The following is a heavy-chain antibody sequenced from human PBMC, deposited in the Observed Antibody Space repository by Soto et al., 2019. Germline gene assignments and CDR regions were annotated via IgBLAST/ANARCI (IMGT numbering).Heavy chain of an antibody. Sequence: EGQVLESGGGLVQPGGSLRLTCVASGFTLSNYGMSWVRQAPGKGLEWVSFVSGDGGSTYYIDSVKGRFTISRDSSKNTVCLQMNSLRAEDTAVYYCATSNYGERDWGQGTLVTVSS. D-gene: IGHD4-17*01. CDR2: VSGDGGST. CDR1: GFTLSNYG. J-gene: IGHJ4*01. CDR3: ATSNYGERD. V-gene: IGHV3-23*01.